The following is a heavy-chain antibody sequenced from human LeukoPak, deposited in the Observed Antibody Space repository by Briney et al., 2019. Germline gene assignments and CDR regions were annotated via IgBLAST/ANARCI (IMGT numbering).Heavy chain of an antibody. V-gene: IGHV4-4*07. CDR1: GGSISSYY. J-gene: IGHJ6*03. CDR3: ARATYYDRKSYYYYYMDV. CDR2: IYTSGST. Sequence: PSETLSLTCTVSGGSISSYYWSWIRQPAGKGLEWIGRIYTSGSTNYNPSLESRVTMSVDTSKNQFSLKLSSVTAADTAVYYCARATYYDRKSYYYYYMDVWGKGTTVTVSS. D-gene: IGHD3-22*01.